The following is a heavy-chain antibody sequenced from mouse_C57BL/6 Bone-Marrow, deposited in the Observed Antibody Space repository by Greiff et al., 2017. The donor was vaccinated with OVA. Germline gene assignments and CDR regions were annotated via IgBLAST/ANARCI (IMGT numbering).Heavy chain of an antibody. CDR1: GYTFTSYW. Sequence: EVQLQQSGTVLARPGASVKMSCKTSGYTFTSYWMHWVKQRPGQGLEWIGAIYPGNSDTSYNQKFKGKAKLTAVTSASTACMELSSLTNEDSAVYYCTREETSNYFAWFAYWGQGTLVTVSA. CDR3: TREETSNYFAWFAY. J-gene: IGHJ3*01. CDR2: IYPGNSDT. D-gene: IGHD2-5*01. V-gene: IGHV1-5*01.